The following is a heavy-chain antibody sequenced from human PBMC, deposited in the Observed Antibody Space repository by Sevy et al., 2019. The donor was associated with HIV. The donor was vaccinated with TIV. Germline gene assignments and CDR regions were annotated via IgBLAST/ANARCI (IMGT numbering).Heavy chain of an antibody. D-gene: IGHD4-17*01. Sequence: GGSLRLSCAASGFTFSSYAMHWVRQAPGKGLEWVAVISYDGSNKYYADSVKGQFTISRDNSKNTLYLQMNSLRAEDTAVYYCARDLPYGDYTLNYYYYGMDVWGQGTTVTVSS. CDR2: ISYDGSNK. J-gene: IGHJ6*02. V-gene: IGHV3-30*04. CDR1: GFTFSSYA. CDR3: ARDLPYGDYTLNYYYYGMDV.